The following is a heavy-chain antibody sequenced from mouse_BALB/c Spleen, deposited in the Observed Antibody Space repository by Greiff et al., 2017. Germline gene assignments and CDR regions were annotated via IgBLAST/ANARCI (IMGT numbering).Heavy chain of an antibody. J-gene: IGHJ3*01. V-gene: IGHV6-6*02. D-gene: IGHD1-1*01. Sequence: EVQLVESGGGLVQPGGSMKLSCVASGFTFSNYWMNWVRQSPEKGLEWVAEIRLKSNNYATHYAESVKGRFTISRDDSKSSVYLQMNNLRAEDTGIYYCTRPTVVATWFAYWGQGTLVTVSA. CDR1: GFTFSNYW. CDR3: TRPTVVATWFAY. CDR2: IRLKSNNYAT.